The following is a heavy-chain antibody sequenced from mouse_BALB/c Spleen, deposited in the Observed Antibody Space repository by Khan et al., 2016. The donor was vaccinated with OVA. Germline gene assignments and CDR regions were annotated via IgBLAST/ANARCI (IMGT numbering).Heavy chain of an antibody. D-gene: IGHD2-14*01. CDR1: GYTFTSYT. V-gene: IGHV1-4*01. CDR2: INPGNGYT. CDR3: VRDGAYHRNDGWFAY. J-gene: IGHJ3*01. Sequence: QVQLKESGAELARPGASVKMSCKASGYTFTSYTIHWIKKRPGQGLEWIGYINPGNGYTNYNQKFKDRATLTTAKSSTTAYLQLSSLTSDDSAVYNCVRDGAYHRNDGWFAYWGQGTLVTVSA.